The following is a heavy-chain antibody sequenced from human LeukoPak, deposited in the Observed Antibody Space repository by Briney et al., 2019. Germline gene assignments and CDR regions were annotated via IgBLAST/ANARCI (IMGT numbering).Heavy chain of an antibody. CDR3: ARVFATGPSFDY. CDR1: GFTFSSYW. V-gene: IGHV3-74*01. Sequence: GGSLRLSCAASGFTFSSYWMHWVRQAPGKGLEWVSRISDDGSNINYANSVKGRFTISRDNAKNTLYLQMKSLRAEDTAVYYCARVFATGPSFDYWGQGTLVTVSS. J-gene: IGHJ4*02. D-gene: IGHD3-9*01. CDR2: ISDDGSNI.